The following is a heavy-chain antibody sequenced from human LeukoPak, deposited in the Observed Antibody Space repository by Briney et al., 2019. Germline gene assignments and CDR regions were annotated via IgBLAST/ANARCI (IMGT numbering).Heavy chain of an antibody. Sequence: SETLSLTCTVSGGSISSYYWSWIRQPPGKGLEWIGYIYYSGSTNYNPSLKSRVTISVDTSKNQFSLKLSSVTAADTAVYYCAYSEGGWEHYYFDYWGQGTLVTVSS. CDR3: AYSEGGWEHYYFDY. D-gene: IGHD1-26*01. V-gene: IGHV4-59*08. CDR1: GGSISSYY. J-gene: IGHJ4*02. CDR2: IYYSGST.